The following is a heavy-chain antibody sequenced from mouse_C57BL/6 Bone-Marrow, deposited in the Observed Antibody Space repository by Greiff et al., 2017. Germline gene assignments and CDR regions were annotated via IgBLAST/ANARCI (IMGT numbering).Heavy chain of an antibody. V-gene: IGHV1-64*01. CDR1: GYTFTSYW. CDR3: ARLSAWFAY. CDR2: IHPNSGST. Sequence: VQLQQPGAELVKPGASVKLSCKASGYTFTSYWMHWVKQRPGQGLEWIGMIHPNSGSTNYNEKFKGKATLTVDKSSSTAYMQLSSLTSEDSAVYYGARLSAWFAYWGQGTLVTVSA. J-gene: IGHJ3*01.